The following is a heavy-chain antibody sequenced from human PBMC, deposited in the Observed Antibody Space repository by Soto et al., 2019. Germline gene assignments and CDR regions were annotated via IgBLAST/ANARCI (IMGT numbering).Heavy chain of an antibody. Sequence: GGSLRLSCAASGFTFDDYAMHWVRQAPGKGLEWVSGISWNSGSIGYADSVKGRFTISRDNAKNSLYLQMNSLRAEDTALYYCARGGYDFWSGYVYYYMDVWGKGTTVTVSS. D-gene: IGHD3-3*01. CDR2: ISWNSGSI. V-gene: IGHV3-9*01. CDR3: ARGGYDFWSGYVYYYMDV. J-gene: IGHJ6*03. CDR1: GFTFDDYA.